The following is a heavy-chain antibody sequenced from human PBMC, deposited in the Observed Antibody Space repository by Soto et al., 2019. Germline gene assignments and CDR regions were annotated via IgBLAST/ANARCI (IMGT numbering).Heavy chain of an antibody. J-gene: IGHJ4*02. CDR2: IYPGDSDA. D-gene: IGHD3-3*01. V-gene: IGHV5-51*01. CDR1: GYSFTNYW. Sequence: GESLKISCKGSGYSFTNYWIGWVRQMPGKGLEWMGIIYPGDSDARYSPSFQGQVTISADKSITTAYLQWSSLRASDTAIYYCARNFGDLYYFDNWGQGTLVTVSS. CDR3: ARNFGDLYYFDN.